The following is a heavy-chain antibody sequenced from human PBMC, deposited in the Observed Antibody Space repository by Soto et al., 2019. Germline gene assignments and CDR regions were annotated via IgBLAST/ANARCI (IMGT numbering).Heavy chain of an antibody. CDR3: ARDVGGHSSSAGFDYYYYGMDV. D-gene: IGHD6-6*01. J-gene: IGHJ6*02. V-gene: IGHV1-18*01. CDR1: GYTFTSYG. Sequence: QVQLVQSGAEVKKPGASVKVSCKASGYTFTSYGISWVRQAPGQGLEWMGWISAYNGNTNYAQKLQGRVTMTTDTSTSTAYMELRSLRSDDTAVYYCARDVGGHSSSAGFDYYYYGMDVWGQGTTVTVSS. CDR2: ISAYNGNT.